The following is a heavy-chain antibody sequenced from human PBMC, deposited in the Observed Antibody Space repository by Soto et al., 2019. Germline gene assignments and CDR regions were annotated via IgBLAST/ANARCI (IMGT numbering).Heavy chain of an antibody. CDR2: IIPIFGTA. CDR3: ARHYEYYYDSTHYGMDV. V-gene: IGHV1-69*13. J-gene: IGHJ6*02. Sequence: SVKVSCTASGGTFSSYAISWVRQSPGQGLEWMGGIIPIFGTANYAQKFQGRVTITADESTSTAYMELSSLRSEDTAVYYCARHYEYYYDSTHYGMDVWGQGTTVTVSS. D-gene: IGHD3-22*01. CDR1: GGTFSSYA.